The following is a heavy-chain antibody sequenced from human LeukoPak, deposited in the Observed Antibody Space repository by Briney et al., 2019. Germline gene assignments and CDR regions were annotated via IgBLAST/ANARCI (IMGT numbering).Heavy chain of an antibody. V-gene: IGHV4-59*01. CDR1: GGSISSYY. D-gene: IGHD3-10*01. CDR2: IYYSGST. Sequence: PSETLSLTCTVSGGSISSYYWSWIRQPPGKGLEWIGYIYYSGSTNYNPSLKSRVTISVDTSKNQLSLKLSSVTAADTAVYYCARDRDYYGSGSYYVGWFDPWGQGTLVTVSS. CDR3: ARDRDYYGSGSYYVGWFDP. J-gene: IGHJ5*02.